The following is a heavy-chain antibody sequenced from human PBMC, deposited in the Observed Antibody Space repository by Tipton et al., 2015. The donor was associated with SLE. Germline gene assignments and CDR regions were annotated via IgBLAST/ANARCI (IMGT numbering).Heavy chain of an antibody. J-gene: IGHJ4*02. CDR1: GFTFSNDA. V-gene: IGHV3-33*06. Sequence: SLRLSCAASGFTFSNDAMHWVRQAQGKGLEWVAVMWNDGTKSYYGDTVKGRFTISRDNSKNTLYLQMNSLRAEDTAVYYCAKDGDIWGSYRRYYFDYWGQGTLVTVSS. CDR3: AKDGDIWGSYRRYYFDY. CDR2: MWNDGTKS. D-gene: IGHD3-16*02.